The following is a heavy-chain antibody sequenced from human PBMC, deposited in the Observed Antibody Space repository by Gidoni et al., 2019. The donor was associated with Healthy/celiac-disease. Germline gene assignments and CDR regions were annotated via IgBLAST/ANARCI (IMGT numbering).Heavy chain of an antibody. CDR3: TRRNSLWFGESLYYGMDV. Sequence: EVQLVESGGGLVQPGGSLKLSCAASGFTFSGSAMHWVRQASGKGLEWVGRIRSKANSYATAYAASVKGRFTISRDDSKNTAYLQMNSLKTEDTAVYYCTRRNSLWFGESLYYGMDVWGQGTTVTVSS. CDR2: IRSKANSYAT. J-gene: IGHJ6*02. CDR1: GFTFSGSA. V-gene: IGHV3-73*02. D-gene: IGHD3-10*01.